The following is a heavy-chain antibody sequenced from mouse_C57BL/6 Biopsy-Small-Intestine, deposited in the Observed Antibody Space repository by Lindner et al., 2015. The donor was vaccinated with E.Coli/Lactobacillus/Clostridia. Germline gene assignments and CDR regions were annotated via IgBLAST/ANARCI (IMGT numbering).Heavy chain of an antibody. D-gene: IGHD4-1*01. CDR1: GYSFTGYY. CDR3: ANWDFDY. CDR2: INPSTGGT. J-gene: IGHJ2*01. V-gene: IGHV1-42*01. Sequence: EVQLQESGPELVKPGASVKISCKASGYSFTGYYMNWVKQSPEKSLEWIGEINPSTGGTTYNQKFKAKATLTVDKSSSTAYMQLKSLTSEDSAVYYCANWDFDYWGQGTTPTVSS.